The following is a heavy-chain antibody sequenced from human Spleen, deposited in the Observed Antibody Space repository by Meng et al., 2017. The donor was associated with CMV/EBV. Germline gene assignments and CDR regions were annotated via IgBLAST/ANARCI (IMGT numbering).Heavy chain of an antibody. CDR3: ASAILRWNYFAIGNDY. D-gene: IGHD1-7*01. Sequence: GGSLRLSCAASGFTFSSYGMHWVRQAPGKGLEWVAVIWYDGSNKYYADSVKGRFTISRDNSKNTLFLQMNSLRAEDTAVYYCASAILRWNYFAIGNDYWGQGTLVTVSS. CDR2: IWYDGSNK. V-gene: IGHV3-33*01. J-gene: IGHJ4*02. CDR1: GFTFSSYG.